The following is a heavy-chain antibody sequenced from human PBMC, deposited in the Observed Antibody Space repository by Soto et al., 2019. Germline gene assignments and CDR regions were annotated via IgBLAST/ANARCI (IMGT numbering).Heavy chain of an antibody. Sequence: TSEPLSLTCTVSGGSIRSHYWGWIRQPPGKGLEWIGELYHSGGTHYNPSLKSRVTMSVDKSKNHFSLNLRFVTAADTAVYYCARDRSSGGAYSRRCFDPWGQGTLVNVSS. V-gene: IGHV4-59*11. CDR1: GGSIRSHY. D-gene: IGHD5-12*01. J-gene: IGHJ5*02. CDR2: LYHSGGT. CDR3: ARDRSSGGAYSRRCFDP.